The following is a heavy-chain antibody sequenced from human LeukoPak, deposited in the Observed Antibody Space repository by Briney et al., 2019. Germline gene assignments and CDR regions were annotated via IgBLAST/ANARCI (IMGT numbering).Heavy chain of an antibody. D-gene: IGHD4-23*01. J-gene: IGHJ4*02. CDR2: ISSSSSYI. V-gene: IGHV3-21*01. Sequence: GGSLRLSCAASGFTFSSYSMNWVRQAPGKGLEWVSSISSSSSYIYHADSVKGRFTISRDNAKNSLYLQMNSLRAEDTAVYYCARDRSGNSLFDYWGQGTLVTVSS. CDR1: GFTFSSYS. CDR3: ARDRSGNSLFDY.